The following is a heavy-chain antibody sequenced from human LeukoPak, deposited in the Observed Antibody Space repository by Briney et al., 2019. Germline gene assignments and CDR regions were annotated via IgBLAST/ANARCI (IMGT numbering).Heavy chain of an antibody. D-gene: IGHD5-24*01. CDR3: ASTNRNGYNFDY. CDR2: INPSGGST. V-gene: IGHV1-46*04. CDR1: RYTFTIYD. Sequence: ASVKVSWKASRYTFTIYDMHWVRQAPGQWFEWMGLINPSGGSTSYAQQLQGRVTMTRDTSTNTVYMELSSLRSDDTAVYYCASTNRNGYNFDYWGQGTLVTVSS. J-gene: IGHJ4*02.